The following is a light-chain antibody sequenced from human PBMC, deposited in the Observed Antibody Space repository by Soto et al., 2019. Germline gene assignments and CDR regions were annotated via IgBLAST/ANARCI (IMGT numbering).Light chain of an antibody. CDR3: CSYASSATWV. Sequence: QSALTQPASVSGSPGQSITISCTGTSSDIGGSKLVSWFQHHPGKAPKLIIYEDTKRPSGVSTRFSGSKSGNTASLTISGLQAEDAADYYCCSYASSATWVFGGGTQLTVL. CDR2: EDT. J-gene: IGLJ3*02. CDR1: SSDIGGSKL. V-gene: IGLV2-23*01.